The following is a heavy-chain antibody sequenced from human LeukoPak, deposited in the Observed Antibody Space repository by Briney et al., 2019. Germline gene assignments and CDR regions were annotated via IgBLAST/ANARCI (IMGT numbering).Heavy chain of an antibody. D-gene: IGHD4-17*01. CDR1: GYSFTSYW. V-gene: IGHV5-51*01. Sequence: GESLKISCKGSGYSFTSYWIGWVRQMPGKGLEWMGIIYPGDSDTRYSPSFQGQVTISADKSISTANLQWSSLKASDTTMYYCARRAMTTVTKYYLDYWGQGTLVTVSS. J-gene: IGHJ4*02. CDR2: IYPGDSDT. CDR3: ARRAMTTVTKYYLDY.